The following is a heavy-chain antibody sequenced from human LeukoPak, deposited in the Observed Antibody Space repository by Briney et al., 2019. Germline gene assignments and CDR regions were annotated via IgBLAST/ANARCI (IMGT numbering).Heavy chain of an antibody. CDR1: GFTFSTYA. CDR3: AKDSHYYDSSLCDY. Sequence: GGSLRLSCAASGFTFSTYAITWVRQAPGRGLEWLSSISGSGTNTHNADSVRGRFTISRDNSKNTVYLQMNSLRAEDTAVYYCAKDSHYYDSSLCDYWGQGTLVTVSS. D-gene: IGHD3-22*01. J-gene: IGHJ4*02. CDR2: ISGSGTNT. V-gene: IGHV3-23*01.